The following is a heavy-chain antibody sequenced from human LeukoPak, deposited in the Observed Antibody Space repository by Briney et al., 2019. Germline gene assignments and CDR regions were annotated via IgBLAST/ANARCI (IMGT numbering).Heavy chain of an antibody. V-gene: IGHV4-34*01. Sequence: SETLSLTCAVYGGSFSGYYWSWIRQPPGKGLEWIGEINHSGSTNYNPSLKSRVTISVDTSKNQFSLKLSSVTAADTAVYYCARAGAVVDNWFDPWGQGTLVTVSS. CDR3: ARAGAVVDNWFDP. CDR1: GGSFSGYY. J-gene: IGHJ5*02. D-gene: IGHD2-15*01. CDR2: INHSGST.